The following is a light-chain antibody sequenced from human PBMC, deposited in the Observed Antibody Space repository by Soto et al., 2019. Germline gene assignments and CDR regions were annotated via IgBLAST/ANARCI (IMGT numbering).Light chain of an antibody. V-gene: IGLV1-47*01. CDR1: SSNIGSNY. J-gene: IGLJ3*02. CDR2: RDD. Sequence: QSVLTQPPSASGTPGQRVTISCSGTSSNIGSNYVYWYQNLPGTAPKLLIYRDDRRPSGVPDRFSGSKSGTSASLAIGGLRSEDEADYYCGAWDDSLSGWMFGGGTKLTVL. CDR3: GAWDDSLSGWM.